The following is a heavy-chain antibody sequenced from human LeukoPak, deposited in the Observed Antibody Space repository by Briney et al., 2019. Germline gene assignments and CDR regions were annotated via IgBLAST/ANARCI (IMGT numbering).Heavy chain of an antibody. D-gene: IGHD3-10*01. V-gene: IGHV3-7*01. CDR2: IRQDGREK. CDR1: GFTFTSYW. J-gene: IGHJ5*01. CDR3: AREGVGGFDS. Sequence: GGSLGLSCAASGFTFTSYWLSWVRQAPGKGLEWVANIRQDGREKSYADSVKGRFTISRDNAKTSVYLQMNSLRVEDTAVYYCAREGVGGFDSWGQGTLVTVSS.